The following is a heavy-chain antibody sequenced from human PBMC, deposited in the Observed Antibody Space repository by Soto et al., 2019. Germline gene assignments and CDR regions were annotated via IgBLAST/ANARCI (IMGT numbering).Heavy chain of an antibody. D-gene: IGHD3-10*01. Sequence: SETLSLTCTVSGGSISSYYWSWIRQPPGKGLEWIGYIYYSGSTNYNPSLKSRVTISVDTSKNQFSLKLSSVTAADTAVYYCARVFYYGAESGMDVWGQGTTVTVSS. CDR1: GGSISSYY. CDR3: ARVFYYGAESGMDV. J-gene: IGHJ6*02. CDR2: IYYSGST. V-gene: IGHV4-59*08.